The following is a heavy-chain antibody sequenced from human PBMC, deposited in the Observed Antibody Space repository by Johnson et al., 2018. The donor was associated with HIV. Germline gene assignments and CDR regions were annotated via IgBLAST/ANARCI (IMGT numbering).Heavy chain of an antibody. CDR3: AKDSKWLRSEGVGAFDI. Sequence: VHLVESGGVVVQPGGSLRLSCAASGFTFDDYAMHWVRQAPGKGLEWVSLISWDGGSTYYADSVKGRFTISRDNSKNSLYLQMNSLRAEDTALYYCAKDSKWLRSEGVGAFDIWGQGTMVTVSS. D-gene: IGHD5-12*01. CDR2: ISWDGGST. J-gene: IGHJ3*02. V-gene: IGHV3-43D*03. CDR1: GFTFDDYA.